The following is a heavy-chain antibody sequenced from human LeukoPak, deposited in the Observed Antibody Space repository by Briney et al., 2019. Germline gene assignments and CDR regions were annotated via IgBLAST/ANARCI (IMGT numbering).Heavy chain of an antibody. CDR1: GGSFSGYY. V-gene: IGHV4-34*01. D-gene: IGHD6-13*01. CDR3: ARRRYNSSWYNWFDP. CDR2: INHSGST. J-gene: IGHJ5*02. Sequence: PSETLSLTCAVYGGSFSGYYWSWIRQPPGKGLEWIGEINHSGSTNYNPSLKSRVTISVDTSKNQFSLKLSSVTAADTAVYYCARRRYNSSWYNWFDPWGQGTLVTVSS.